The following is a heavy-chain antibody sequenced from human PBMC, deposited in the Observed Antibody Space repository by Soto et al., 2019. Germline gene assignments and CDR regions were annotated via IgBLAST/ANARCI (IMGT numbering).Heavy chain of an antibody. J-gene: IGHJ6*04. CDR1: GGSINNYY. CDR3: ARLTFLLIPHKQYRYILF. D-gene: IGHD1-1*01. Sequence: SETLSLTCTVSGGSINNYYWSWIRQPPGKGLEWIGYIYYSGSTNYNPSLKSRVTISVDTSKNQFSLKLSSVTAADTAVYYCARLTFLLIPHKQYRYILFWGKGSTVTVSS. V-gene: IGHV4-59*08. CDR2: IYYSGST.